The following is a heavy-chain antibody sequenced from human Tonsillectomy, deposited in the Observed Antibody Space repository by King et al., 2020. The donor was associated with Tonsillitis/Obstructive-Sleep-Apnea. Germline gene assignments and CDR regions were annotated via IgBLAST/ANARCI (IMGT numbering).Heavy chain of an antibody. D-gene: IGHD4-17*01. Sequence: VQLVESGGGLIQPGGSLRLSCAASGFNVNNNYMSWVRQAPGKGLEWVSVSYSGGGKNSTAPVKGRFTISRDNSKNTLYLQMNSLRAEDTAVYYCAGAPYGDYVWTAWGQGTLVTVSS. V-gene: IGHV3-53*01. CDR3: AGAPYGDYVWTA. CDR2: SYSGGGK. CDR1: GFNVNNNY. J-gene: IGHJ4*02.